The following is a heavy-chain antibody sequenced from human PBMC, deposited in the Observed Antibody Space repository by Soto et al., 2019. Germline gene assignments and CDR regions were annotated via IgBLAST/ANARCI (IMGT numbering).Heavy chain of an antibody. V-gene: IGHV3-11*01. D-gene: IGHD2-15*01. J-gene: IGHJ6*03. CDR1: GFTFSDYY. Sequence: QVQLVESGGGLVKPGGSLRLSCAASGFTFSDYYMSWIRQAPGKGLEWVSYISGSGSTIYYADSVKGRFTISRDNAKNSLHMQMNGLRAEYTAVYYCASGVAASNFYYYYMDVWGKGTTVTVSS. CDR2: ISGSGSTI. CDR3: ASGVAASNFYYYYMDV.